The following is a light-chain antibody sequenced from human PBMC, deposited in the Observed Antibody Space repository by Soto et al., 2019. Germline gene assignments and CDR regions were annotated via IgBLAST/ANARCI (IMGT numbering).Light chain of an antibody. CDR1: QSIGSW. V-gene: IGKV1-5*03. CDR2: KAS. J-gene: IGKJ5*01. CDR3: QQQNSEGIT. Sequence: DIQMTQSPSTLSASIGDRVTITCRASQSIGSWLAWHQQKPGKAPKILIYKASTLESGVPSRFSGSGSGTEFTLTISSLQPDDFATYYCQQQNSEGITFGQGTRLEVK.